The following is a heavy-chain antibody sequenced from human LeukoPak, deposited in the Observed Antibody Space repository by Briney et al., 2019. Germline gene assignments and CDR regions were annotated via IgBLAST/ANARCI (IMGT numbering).Heavy chain of an antibody. CDR2: IKQDGREK. CDR1: GFNLGSNW. V-gene: IGHV3-7*01. Sequence: PGRSLRLSCAAAGFNLGSNWMGWVRQAPGKGMELVAKIKQDGREKYYVDSVKGRFTIFRDNAKNSLYLQMNSLRAEDTAVYYCARSPREYCSSTSCSFDYWGQGTLVTVSS. J-gene: IGHJ4*02. CDR3: ARSPREYCSSTSCSFDY. D-gene: IGHD2-2*01.